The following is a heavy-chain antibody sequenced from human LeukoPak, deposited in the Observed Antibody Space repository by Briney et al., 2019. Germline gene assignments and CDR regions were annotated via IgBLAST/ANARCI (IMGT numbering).Heavy chain of an antibody. V-gene: IGHV1-3*01. J-gene: IGHJ3*02. D-gene: IGHD6-6*01. Sequence: ASVKVSCKASGYTFTSYAMHWVRQAPGQRLEWMGWINAGNGNTKYSQKFQGRVTITRDTSASTAYMELSSLRSEDTAAYYCARQDTARDAFDIWGQGTMVTVSS. CDR1: GYTFTSYA. CDR3: ARQDTARDAFDI. CDR2: INAGNGNT.